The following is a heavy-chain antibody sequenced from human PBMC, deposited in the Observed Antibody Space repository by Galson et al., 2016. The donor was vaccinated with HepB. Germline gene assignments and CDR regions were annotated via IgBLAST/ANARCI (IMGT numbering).Heavy chain of an antibody. J-gene: IGHJ4*02. CDR2: VYYSGAI. Sequence: SETLSLTCTVSGGSISNSTPYWGWIRQPPGKGLEWIGSVYYSGAIYYNPSLKSRDIMSLDTSKNQFSLKLTSVTATDTAVYYCVRPRFLAFDYWGQGTLVTVSS. D-gene: IGHD3-16*01. V-gene: IGHV4-39*01. CDR3: VRPRFLAFDY. CDR1: GGSISNSTPY.